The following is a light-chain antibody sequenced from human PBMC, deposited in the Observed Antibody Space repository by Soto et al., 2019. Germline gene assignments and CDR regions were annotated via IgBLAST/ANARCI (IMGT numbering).Light chain of an antibody. CDR2: AAS. CDR1: QDIRNT. J-gene: IGKJ1*01. V-gene: IGKV1-6*01. CDR3: LQYYNFSWT. Sequence: IQMTQSPSTLSASVGDTVTVTCRASQDIRNTLAWYQQKPGEAPKLLIFAASNLQSGVPSRFSGSGSVTDFTLAITGLQPEDFATYYCLQYYNFSWTFGQGTKVDIK.